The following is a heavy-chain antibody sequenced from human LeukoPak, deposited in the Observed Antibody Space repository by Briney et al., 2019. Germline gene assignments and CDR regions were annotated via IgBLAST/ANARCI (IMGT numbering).Heavy chain of an antibody. Sequence: GASVKVSCKASGGTFSSYAISWVRQAPGQGLEWMGGIIPIFGTANYAQKLQGRVTMTTDTSTSTAYMELRSLRSDDTAVYYCARDRGLPSLFDYWGQGTLVTVSS. V-gene: IGHV1-69*05. CDR3: ARDRGLPSLFDY. CDR1: GGTFSSYA. D-gene: IGHD6-25*01. CDR2: IIPIFGTA. J-gene: IGHJ4*02.